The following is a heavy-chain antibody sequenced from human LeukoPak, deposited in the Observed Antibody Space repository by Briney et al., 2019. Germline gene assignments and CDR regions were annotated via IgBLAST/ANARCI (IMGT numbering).Heavy chain of an antibody. J-gene: IGHJ4*02. CDR1: GFTFSSYG. D-gene: IGHD6-19*01. V-gene: IGHV3-21*01. Sequence: GSLRLSCAASGFTFSSYGMHWVRQAPGKGLEWVSSISSSSSYIYYADSVKGRFTISRDNAKNSLYLQMNSLRAEDTAVYYCARGRIAVAGSFDYWGQGTLVTVSS. CDR3: ARGRIAVAGSFDY. CDR2: ISSSSSYI.